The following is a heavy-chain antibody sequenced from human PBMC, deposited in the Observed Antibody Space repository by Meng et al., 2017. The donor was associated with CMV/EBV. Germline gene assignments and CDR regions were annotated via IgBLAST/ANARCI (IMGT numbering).Heavy chain of an antibody. V-gene: IGHV3-7*01. Sequence: ESLKISCAASGFTFSSYWMSWVRQAPGKGLEWVANIKQDGSEKYYVDSVKGRFTISRDNAKNSLYLQMNSLRAEDTAVYYCARDKRFQGWFDPWGQGTLVTVSS. CDR3: ARDKRFQGWFDP. D-gene: IGHD5-24*01. J-gene: IGHJ5*02. CDR2: IKQDGSEK. CDR1: GFTFSSYW.